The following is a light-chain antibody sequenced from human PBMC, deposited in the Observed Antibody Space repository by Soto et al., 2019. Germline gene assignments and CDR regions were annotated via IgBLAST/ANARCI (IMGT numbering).Light chain of an antibody. J-gene: IGKJ1*01. V-gene: IGKV3-15*01. CDR3: HQYDNWPET. CDR1: QSVNSD. CDR2: GAS. Sequence: ETVMTQSPATLSVSPGERATLSCRASQSVNSDLAWYQQKPGQAPRLLIYGASPRATGIPARFSGSGSGTEFTLNISSLQSEDFAVYYCHQYDNWPETFGQGTKVEIK.